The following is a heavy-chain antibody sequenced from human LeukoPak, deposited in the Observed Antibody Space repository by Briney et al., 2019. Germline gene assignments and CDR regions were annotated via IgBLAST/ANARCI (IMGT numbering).Heavy chain of an antibody. CDR2: IKQDGSEK. J-gene: IGHJ4*02. D-gene: IGHD3-22*01. V-gene: IGHV3-7*04. CDR3: ARDLPMGYYISSGYYEYFLDY. Sequence: GGSLRLSCAASGFTFSTYWMTWVRQAPGKGLEWVANIKQDGSEKYYVDSLKGRYTISRDNAKNSLFLQMNSLRAEDTAVYYCARDLPMGYYISSGYYEYFLDYWGQGTLVTVSS. CDR1: GFTFSTYW.